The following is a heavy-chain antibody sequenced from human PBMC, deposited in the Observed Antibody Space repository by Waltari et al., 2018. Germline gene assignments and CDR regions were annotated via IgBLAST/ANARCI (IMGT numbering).Heavy chain of an antibody. CDR2: MNPNSGNT. CDR3: ARCSSSTSCFYDY. J-gene: IGHJ4*02. D-gene: IGHD2-2*01. V-gene: IGHV1-8*01. Sequence: QVQLVQSGAEVKKPGASVKVSCKASGYTFTSYDINWVRQATGQGLEWMGWMNPNSGNTGYAQKLQCRVTMTRKTSRSTAYMELSSLRSEDTAVYYCARCSSSTSCFYDYWGQGTLVTVSS. CDR1: GYTFTSYD.